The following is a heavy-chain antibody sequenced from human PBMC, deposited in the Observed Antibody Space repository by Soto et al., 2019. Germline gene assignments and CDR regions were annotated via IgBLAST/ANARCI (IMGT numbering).Heavy chain of an antibody. CDR2: IYRGGNT. V-gene: IGHV3-53*01. D-gene: IGHD2-2*01. Sequence: GGSLRLSCAASGLTVSSNYMAWVRQAPGKGLEWVSVIYRGGNTYHADSVQGRFSISRDNSKNTVDLQMNSLRTKDTAVYYCASVGYCSSTSCPPAWGKGT. J-gene: IGHJ4*02. CDR3: ASVGYCSSTSCPPA. CDR1: GLTVSSNY.